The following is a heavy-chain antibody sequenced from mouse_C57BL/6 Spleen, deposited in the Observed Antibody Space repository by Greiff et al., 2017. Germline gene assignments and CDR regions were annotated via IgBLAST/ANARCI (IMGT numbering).Heavy chain of an antibody. Sequence: VQLQQSGPVLVKPGASVKMSCKASGYTFTDYYMNWVKQSPGKSLEWIGVINPYNGGTSYNQTFKGKATLTVDKSSSTTYMALNSLTSEDSAVYYCARRLQGAYWGQGTLVTVSA. CDR3: ARRLQGAY. CDR1: GYTFTDYY. V-gene: IGHV1-19*01. J-gene: IGHJ3*01. CDR2: INPYNGGT. D-gene: IGHD2-2*01.